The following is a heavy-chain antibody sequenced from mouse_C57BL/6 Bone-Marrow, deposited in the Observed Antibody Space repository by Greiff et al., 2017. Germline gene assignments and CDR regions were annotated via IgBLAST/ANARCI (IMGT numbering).Heavy chain of an antibody. CDR1: GYTFTSYW. D-gene: IGHD2-3*01. J-gene: IGHJ3*01. CDR2: IHPNSGST. V-gene: IGHV1-64*01. CDR3: ASGVDGYYAWLAY. Sequence: VQLQQPGAELVKPGASVKLSCKASGYTFTSYWMHWVKQRPGQGLEWIGMIHPNSGSTNYNEKFKSKATLTVDKSSSTAYMQLSSLTSEDSAVXDCASGVDGYYAWLAYWGQGTLVTVSA.